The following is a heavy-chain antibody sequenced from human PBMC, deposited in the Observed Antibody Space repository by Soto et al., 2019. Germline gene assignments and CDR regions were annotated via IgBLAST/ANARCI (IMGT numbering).Heavy chain of an antibody. D-gene: IGHD2-21*02. CDR2: IYHSGST. CDR3: VRDADETAIVPAPWLV. Sequence: TLSLTCAVSGGSISSSHWWGWVRQAPGKGLEWIGEIYHSGSTNYNPSLKSRITMSVDKSKNQFSVNLSSVTAADTAVYYCVRDADETAIVPAPWLVWGRGTMVTVSS. V-gene: IGHV4-4*02. CDR1: GGSISSSHW. J-gene: IGHJ6*02.